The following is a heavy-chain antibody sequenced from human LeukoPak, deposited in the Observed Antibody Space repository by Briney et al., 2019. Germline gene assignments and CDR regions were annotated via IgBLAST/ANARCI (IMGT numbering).Heavy chain of an antibody. J-gene: IGHJ5*02. CDR3: ARGGYSYGFNWFDP. CDR2: INHSGST. CDR1: GGSFSGYY. Sequence: SETLSLTYAVYGGSFSGYYWSWIRQPPGKGLEWIGEINHSGSTNYNPSLKSRVTISVDTSKNQFSLKLSSVTAADTAVYYCARGGYSYGFNWFDPWGQGTLVTVSS. D-gene: IGHD5-18*01. V-gene: IGHV4-34*01.